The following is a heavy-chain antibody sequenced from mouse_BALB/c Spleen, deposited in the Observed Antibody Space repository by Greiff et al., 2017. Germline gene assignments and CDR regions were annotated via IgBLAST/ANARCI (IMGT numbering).Heavy chain of an antibody. Sequence: QVHVKQSGAELARPGASVKMFCKASGYTFTSYTMHWVKQRPGQGLEWIGYINPSSGYTNYNQKFKDKATLTADKSSSTAYMQLSSLTSEDSAVYYCARFRYLGAMDYWGQGTSVTVSS. CDR1: GYTFTSYT. CDR3: ARFRYLGAMDY. CDR2: INPSSGYT. D-gene: IGHD1-2*01. V-gene: IGHV1-4*01. J-gene: IGHJ4*01.